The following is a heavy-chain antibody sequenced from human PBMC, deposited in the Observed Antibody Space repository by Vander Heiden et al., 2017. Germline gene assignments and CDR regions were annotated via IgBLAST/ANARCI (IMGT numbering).Heavy chain of an antibody. V-gene: IGHV4-34*01. CDR1: GGSFSGYY. Sequence: QVQLQQWGAGLLKPSETLSLTCAVYGGSFSGYYWSWIRQPPGKGLEWIGEIKHSGSTNYNPSLKSRVTISVDTSKNQFSLKLSSVTAADTAVYYCAREIRGYSYGYGRATNLYYFDYWGQGTLVTVSS. D-gene: IGHD5-18*01. J-gene: IGHJ4*02. CDR2: IKHSGST. CDR3: AREIRGYSYGYGRATNLYYFDY.